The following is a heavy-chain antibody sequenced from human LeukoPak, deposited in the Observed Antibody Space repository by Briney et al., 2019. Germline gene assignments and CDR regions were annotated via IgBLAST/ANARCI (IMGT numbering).Heavy chain of an antibody. CDR2: INPNSGGT. CDR3: AREDEELGYCSSTSCYPRY. V-gene: IGHV1-2*02. J-gene: IGHJ4*02. Sequence: GASVKVSCKASGYTFTSYGISWVRQAPGQGLEWMGWINPNSGGTNYAQKFQGRVTMTRDTSISTAYMELSRLRSDDTAVYYCAREDEELGYCSSTSCYPRYWGQGTLVTVSS. D-gene: IGHD2-2*01. CDR1: GYTFTSYG.